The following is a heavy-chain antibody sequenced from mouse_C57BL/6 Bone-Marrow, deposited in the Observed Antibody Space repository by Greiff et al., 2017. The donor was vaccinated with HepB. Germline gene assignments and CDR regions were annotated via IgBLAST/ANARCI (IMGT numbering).Heavy chain of an antibody. Sequence: VQLQQSGAELVRPGASVKLSCTASGFNIKDDYMHWVKQRPEQGLEWIGWIDPENGDTEYASKFQGKATITADTSSNTAYMQRSSLTSEDSAVYYCARSLITTVPWFAYWGQGTLVTVSA. CDR3: ARSLITTVPWFAY. CDR1: GFNIKDDY. V-gene: IGHV14-4*01. D-gene: IGHD1-1*01. J-gene: IGHJ3*01. CDR2: IDPENGDT.